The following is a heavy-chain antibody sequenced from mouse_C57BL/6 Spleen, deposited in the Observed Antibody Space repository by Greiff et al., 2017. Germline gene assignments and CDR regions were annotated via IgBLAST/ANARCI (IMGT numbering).Heavy chain of an antibody. D-gene: IGHD2-3*01. V-gene: IGHV1-64*01. CDR1: GYTFTSYW. J-gene: IGHJ1*03. CDR3: ARDDYVDV. CDR2: IHPNSGST. Sequence: VQLQQSGAELVKPGASVTLSCKASGYTFTSYWMHWVKQRPGQGLEWIGMIHPNSGSTNYNEKLKSKATLTVDKSSSTAYMQLSSLTSEDSAVYYCARDDYVDVWGTGTTVTVAS.